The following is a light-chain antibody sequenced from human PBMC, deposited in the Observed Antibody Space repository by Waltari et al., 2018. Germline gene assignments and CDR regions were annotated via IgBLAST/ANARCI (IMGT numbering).Light chain of an antibody. CDR1: SLRSNY. CDR2: GKN. Sequence: SSELTQDPAVSVALGQTVRITCQGDSLRSNYASWYQQKPGQAPVLVIYGKNNRPSGIPDRFSGSSSGNTASLTITGAQAEDEADYYCNSRDSSGNHLWVFGGGTKLTVL. J-gene: IGLJ3*02. V-gene: IGLV3-19*01. CDR3: NSRDSSGNHLWV.